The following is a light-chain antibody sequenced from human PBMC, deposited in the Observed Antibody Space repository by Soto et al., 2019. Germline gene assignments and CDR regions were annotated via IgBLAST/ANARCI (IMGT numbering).Light chain of an antibody. CDR3: QQYGISPWT. CDR2: GTS. Sequence: EIVLTQSPGTLSLSPGERATLSCRASQSISSNYLAWYQQKPGQAPRLLIYGTSSRATVIPDRFSGSGSQTDFILTISRLEPEDFAVYYCQQYGISPWTFGQGTKVEIK. V-gene: IGKV3-20*01. CDR1: QSISSNY. J-gene: IGKJ1*01.